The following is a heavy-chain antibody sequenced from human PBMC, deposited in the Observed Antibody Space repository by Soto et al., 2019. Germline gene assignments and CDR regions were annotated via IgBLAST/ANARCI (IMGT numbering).Heavy chain of an antibody. CDR2: INPNSGGT. V-gene: IGHV1-2*02. J-gene: IGHJ6*02. Sequence: ASVKVSCKASGYTFTGYYMHWVRQAPGQGLEWMGWINPNSGGTNYAQKFQGRVTMTRDTSISTAYMELSRLRSDDTAVYYCAREEGIAAASLSYYYHGMDVWGQGTTVTVSS. CDR3: AREEGIAAASLSYYYHGMDV. CDR1: GYTFTGYY. D-gene: IGHD6-13*01.